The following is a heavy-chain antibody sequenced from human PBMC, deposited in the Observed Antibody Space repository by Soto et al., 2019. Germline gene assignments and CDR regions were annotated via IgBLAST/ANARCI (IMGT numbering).Heavy chain of an antibody. CDR1: GYTFTSYA. V-gene: IGHV1-3*01. CDR2: INAGNGNT. CDR3: ARVTGYYAPDY. D-gene: IGHD3-9*01. J-gene: IGHJ4*02. Sequence: GASVKVSCKASGYTFTSYAMHWVRQAPGQRLEWMGWINAGNGNTKYSEKFQGRVTITRDTSASTAYMELSSLRSGDTAVYYCARVTGYYAPDYWGQGTLVTVSS.